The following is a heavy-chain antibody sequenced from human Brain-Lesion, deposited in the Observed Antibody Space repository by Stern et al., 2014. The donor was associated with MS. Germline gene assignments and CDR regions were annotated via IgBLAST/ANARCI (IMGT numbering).Heavy chain of an antibody. D-gene: IGHD2-2*01. CDR1: GGSISSGGYY. Sequence: VQLEESGPGLVKPSQTLSLSCTVSGGSISSGGYYWSWIRQPAGKGLEWIGRIFNSGSTSHNPSPKSRVTTQIDTPKNQFSLRLNSMTAADTAVYYCARGRVVPGFQYYATDVWGQGTTVIVSS. V-gene: IGHV4-61*02. CDR2: IFNSGST. CDR3: ARGRVVPGFQYYATDV. J-gene: IGHJ6*02.